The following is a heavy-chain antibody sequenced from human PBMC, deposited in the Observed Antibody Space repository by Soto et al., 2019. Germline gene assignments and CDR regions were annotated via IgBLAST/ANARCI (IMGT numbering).Heavy chain of an antibody. V-gene: IGHV1-18*01. CDR1: GYTFTSYD. CDR3: ARVSSSGWYTAAY. J-gene: IGHJ4*02. Sequence: QVQLVQSGDEVKKPGASVKVSCKASGYTFTSYDINWVRQAPGQGLEWMGWISGYNGNTNYAQKLQSRATMTADTSTSTAYMELRSLRSDDTAVYYCARVSSSGWYTAAYWGQGTLVTVSS. CDR2: ISGYNGNT. D-gene: IGHD6-19*01.